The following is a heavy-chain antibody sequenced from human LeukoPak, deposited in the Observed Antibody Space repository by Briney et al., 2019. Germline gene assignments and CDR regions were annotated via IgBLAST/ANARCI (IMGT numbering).Heavy chain of an antibody. D-gene: IGHD4-17*01. Sequence: GGSLRLSCAASGFTFISYSMNWVRQAPGKGLEWVSSISSSSSYIYYADSVKGRFTISRDNAKNSLYLQLNSLRAEDTAVYFCARDLYGDYGFDYWGQGTLVTASS. J-gene: IGHJ4*02. CDR3: ARDLYGDYGFDY. V-gene: IGHV3-21*01. CDR2: ISSSSSYI. CDR1: GFTFISYS.